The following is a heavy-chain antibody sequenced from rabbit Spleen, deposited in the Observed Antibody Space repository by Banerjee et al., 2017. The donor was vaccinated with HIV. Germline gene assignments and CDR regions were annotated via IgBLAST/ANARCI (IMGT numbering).Heavy chain of an antibody. CDR3: ARNYVNAFDP. CDR1: GFSFSDRAV. J-gene: IGHJ2*01. CDR2: IDTNDGDT. Sequence: QEQLVESGGGLVKPEGSLTLNCKASGFSFSDRAVMCWVRQAPGKGLEWIACIDTNDGDTDYANWPKGRFTISKTSSTTVTLQMTSLTAADTATYFCARNYVNAFDPWGQGTLVTVS. D-gene: IGHD1-1*01. V-gene: IGHV1S45*01.